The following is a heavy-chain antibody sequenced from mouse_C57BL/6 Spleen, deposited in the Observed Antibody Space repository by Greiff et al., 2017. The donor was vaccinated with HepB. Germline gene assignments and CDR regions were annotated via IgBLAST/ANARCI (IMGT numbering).Heavy chain of an antibody. CDR1: GYTFTDYN. D-gene: IGHD1-1*01. Sequence: VQLQQSGPELVKPGASVKMSCKASGYTFTDYNMHWVKQSHGKSLEWIGYINPNNGGTSYNQKCKGKATLTVNKSSSTAYMELRSLTSEDSAVYYCARSGYYYGSNYAMDDWGQGTSVTVSS. CDR2: INPNNGGT. CDR3: ARSGYYYGSNYAMDD. J-gene: IGHJ4*01. V-gene: IGHV1-22*01.